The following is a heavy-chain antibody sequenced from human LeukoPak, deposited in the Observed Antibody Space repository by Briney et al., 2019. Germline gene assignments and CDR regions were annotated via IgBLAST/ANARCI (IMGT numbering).Heavy chain of an antibody. J-gene: IGHJ4*02. D-gene: IGHD6-13*01. CDR3: ARDRAGFFDD. V-gene: IGHV4-4*07. CDR1: GDTISGFS. CDR2: IYSSGST. Sequence: SETLSLTCTVSGDTISGFSWSWIRQPAGKGLEWIGRIYSSGSTNYSPPLRSRVTMSADTKNQFSLKVNSVTAADTAVYYCARDRAGFFDDWGQGTLVTVSS.